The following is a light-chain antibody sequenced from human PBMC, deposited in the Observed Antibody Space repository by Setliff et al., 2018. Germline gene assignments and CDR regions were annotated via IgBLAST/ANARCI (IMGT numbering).Light chain of an antibody. CDR3: ATWDDSLNGPV. J-gene: IGLJ2*01. Sequence: QSVLTQPPSAPGTPGQRVTISCSGSRSNIGSNAVNWYQLLPGTAPKFLMYSNNQRASGVPDRFSGSKSGTSASLAISGLQSEDEADYYCATWDDSLNGPVFGGGTKVTVL. CDR2: SNN. V-gene: IGLV1-44*01. CDR1: RSNIGSNA.